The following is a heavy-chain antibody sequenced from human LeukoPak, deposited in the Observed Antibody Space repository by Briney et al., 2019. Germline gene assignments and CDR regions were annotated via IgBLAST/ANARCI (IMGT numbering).Heavy chain of an antibody. Sequence: ASVKVSCKASEYTFTDYAINWVRQAPGQRLEWMGWINAGNGNTRYSQRFQGRVTITRDTSASTAYMELSSLTSEDTAVYYCARDPSTLLWFGELQNYFDYWGQGTLVTVSS. CDR3: ARDPSTLLWFGELQNYFDY. CDR1: EYTFTDYA. D-gene: IGHD3-10*01. V-gene: IGHV1-3*01. CDR2: INAGNGNT. J-gene: IGHJ4*02.